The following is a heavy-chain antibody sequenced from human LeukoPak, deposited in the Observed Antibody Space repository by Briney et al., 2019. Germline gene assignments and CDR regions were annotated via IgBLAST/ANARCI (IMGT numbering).Heavy chain of an antibody. V-gene: IGHV5-51*01. D-gene: IGHD3-3*01. CDR3: ARLSTRLLDH. CDR1: GYSFTTYW. CDR2: IYPGDSET. Sequence: GESLKISCKVSGYSFTTYWIGWVRQLPGKGLEWMGIIYPGDSETRYSPSFQGQVTMSVDKSSSTAYLQWATLKASDTAIYFCARLSTRLLDHWGQGTRVTVSS. J-gene: IGHJ4*02.